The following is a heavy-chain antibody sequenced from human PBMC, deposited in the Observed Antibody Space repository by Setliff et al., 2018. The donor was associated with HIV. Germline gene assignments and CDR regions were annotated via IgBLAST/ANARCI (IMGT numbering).Heavy chain of an antibody. Sequence: GASVKVSCNASGYTFTSYGISWVRQAPGQGLEWMGWINAYNGNTHYAQKFQGRVTMTTDTSTSTAYMELRSLTSDDAAVYYCARSHDYGDDRRLDYWGQGTLVTVSS. V-gene: IGHV1-18*01. CDR3: ARSHDYGDDRRLDY. CDR2: INAYNGNT. D-gene: IGHD4-17*01. CDR1: GYTFTSYG. J-gene: IGHJ4*02.